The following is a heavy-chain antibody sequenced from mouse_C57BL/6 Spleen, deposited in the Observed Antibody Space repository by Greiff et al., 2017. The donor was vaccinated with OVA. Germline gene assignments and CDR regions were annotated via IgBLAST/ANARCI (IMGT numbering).Heavy chain of an antibody. CDR2: IDPSDSYT. CDR1: GYTFTSYW. V-gene: IGHV1-69*01. Sequence: QVQLKQPGAELVMPGASVKLSCKASGYTFTSYWMHWVKQRPGQGLEWIGEIDPSDSYTNYNQKFKGKSTLTVDKSSSTAYMQLSSLTSEDSAVYYCARSRLLYAMDYWGQGTSVTVSS. J-gene: IGHJ4*01. CDR3: ARSRLLYAMDY.